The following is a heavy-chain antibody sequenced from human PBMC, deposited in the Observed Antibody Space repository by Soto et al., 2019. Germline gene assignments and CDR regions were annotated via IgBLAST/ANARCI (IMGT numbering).Heavy chain of an antibody. J-gene: IGHJ4*02. V-gene: IGHV3-7*01. D-gene: IGHD4-4*01. Sequence: PGGSLRLSCAASGFTFSSYAMHWVRQAPGKGLEWVASIKPDGNDKYYVDSVKGRFTISRDNAKKSLYLQMNSLRAEDTAVYYCANPTDLDYWGQGTLVTVSS. CDR3: ANPTDLDY. CDR2: IKPDGNDK. CDR1: GFTFSSYA.